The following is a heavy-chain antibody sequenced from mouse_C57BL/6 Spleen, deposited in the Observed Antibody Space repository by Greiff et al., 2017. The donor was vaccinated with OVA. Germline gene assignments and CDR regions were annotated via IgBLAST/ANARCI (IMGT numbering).Heavy chain of an antibody. CDR1: GYTFTSYW. V-gene: IGHV1-61*01. J-gene: IGHJ1*03. CDR3: AREGGNWYFDV. CDR2: IYPSDSET. D-gene: IGHD1-1*02. Sequence: QVQLKQPGAELVRPGSSVKLSCKASGYTFTSYWMDWVKQRPGQGLEWIGNIYPSDSETHYNQKFKDKATLTVDKSSSTAYMQLSSLTSEDSAVYYCAREGGNWYFDVWGTGTTVTVSS.